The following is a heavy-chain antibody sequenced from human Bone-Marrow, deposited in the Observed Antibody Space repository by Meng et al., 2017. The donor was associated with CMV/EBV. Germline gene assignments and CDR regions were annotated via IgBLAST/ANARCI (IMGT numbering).Heavy chain of an antibody. V-gene: IGHV1-18*01. CDR1: YTFTSYG. J-gene: IGHJ4*02. D-gene: IGHD2-2*03. CDR2: ISAYNGNT. CDR3: ARDMDIVVVPAASSFDY. Sequence: YTFTSYGISWVRQAPGQGLEWMGWISAYNGNTNYAQKLQGRVTMTTDTSTSTAYMELRSLRSDDTAVYYCARDMDIVVVPAASSFDYWGQGTLVTVSS.